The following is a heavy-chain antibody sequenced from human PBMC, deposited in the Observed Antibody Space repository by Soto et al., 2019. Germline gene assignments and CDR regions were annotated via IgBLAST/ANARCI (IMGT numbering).Heavy chain of an antibody. D-gene: IGHD5-12*01. J-gene: IGHJ6*03. CDR2: INHSGST. CDR3: ARGRLRFHRHYYYMDV. Sequence: SETLSLTCAVYGGSFSGYYWSWIRQPPGKGLEWIGEINHSGSTNYNPSLKSRVTISVDTSKNQFSLKLSSVTAADTAVYYCARGRLRFHRHYYYMDVWGKGTTVTVSS. CDR1: GGSFSGYY. V-gene: IGHV4-34*01.